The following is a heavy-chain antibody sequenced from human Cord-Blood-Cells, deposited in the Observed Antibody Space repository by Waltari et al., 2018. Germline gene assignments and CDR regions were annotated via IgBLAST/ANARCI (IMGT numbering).Heavy chain of an antibody. D-gene: IGHD3-10*01. CDR3: ATDSRITMVRGVNNWFDP. V-gene: IGHV1-24*01. Sequence: QVQLVQSGAEVKKPGASVKVSCQVSGYPLTELSMHWVRPAPGKGLEWMGGFDPEDGETIYAQKFQGRVTMTEDTSTDTAYMELSSLRSEDTAVYYCATDSRITMVRGVNNWFDPWGQGTLVTVSS. CDR2: FDPEDGET. J-gene: IGHJ5*02. CDR1: GYPLTELS.